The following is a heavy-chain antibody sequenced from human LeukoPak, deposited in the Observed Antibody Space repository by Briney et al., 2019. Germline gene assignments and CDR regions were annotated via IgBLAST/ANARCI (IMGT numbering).Heavy chain of an antibody. D-gene: IGHD3-3*01. CDR1: GYTFTSYD. CDR3: ARVSSASEYYDFWSGYYHYYYYMDV. V-gene: IGHV1-8*01. Sequence: SVKVSCKASGYTFTSYDINWVRQATGQGLEWMGWMNPNSGNTGYAQKFQGRVTMTRNTSISTAYMELSSLRSEDTAVYYCARVSSASEYYDFWSGYYHYYYYMDVWGKGTTVTVSS. CDR2: MNPNSGNT. J-gene: IGHJ6*03.